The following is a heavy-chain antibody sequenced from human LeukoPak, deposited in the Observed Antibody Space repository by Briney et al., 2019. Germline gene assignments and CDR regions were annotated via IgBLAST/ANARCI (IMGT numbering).Heavy chain of an antibody. CDR1: GFTFSGYA. Sequence: PGGSLRLPCAASGFTFSGYAMHWVRQAPGKGLEWVAVISYDGSNKYYADSVKGRFTISRDNSKNTLYLQMNSLRAEDTAVYYCARDQGSSPSYYFDYWGQGTLVTVSS. CDR3: ARDQGSSPSYYFDY. V-gene: IGHV3-30-3*01. CDR2: ISYDGSNK. J-gene: IGHJ4*02.